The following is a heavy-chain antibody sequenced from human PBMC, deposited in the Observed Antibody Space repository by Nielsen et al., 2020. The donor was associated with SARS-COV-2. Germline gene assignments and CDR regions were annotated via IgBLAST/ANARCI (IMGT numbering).Heavy chain of an antibody. Sequence: SETLSLTCTVSGGSISSGDYYWSWIRQPPGKGLEWIGYIYYSGSTYYNPFLKSRVTISVDTSKNQFSLKLSSVTAADTAVYYCARQPSGYDPLDYWGQGTLVTVSS. D-gene: IGHD5-12*01. V-gene: IGHV4-30-4*01. CDR2: IYYSGST. CDR3: ARQPSGYDPLDY. CDR1: GGSISSGDYY. J-gene: IGHJ4*02.